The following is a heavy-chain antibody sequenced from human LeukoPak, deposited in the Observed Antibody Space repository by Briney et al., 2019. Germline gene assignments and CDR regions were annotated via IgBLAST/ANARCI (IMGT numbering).Heavy chain of an antibody. CDR2: ISYEGSIK. Sequence: PGGSLRLSCAASGFTFSSYGMHWVRQAPGKGLEWVALISYEGSIKYYADSVKGRFTISRDNSKSTLYLQMNSLRAEDTAVYHCTKASIAVEGSDYWGQGTLVTVSS. D-gene: IGHD6-19*01. CDR1: GFTFSSYG. CDR3: TKASIAVEGSDY. J-gene: IGHJ4*02. V-gene: IGHV3-30*18.